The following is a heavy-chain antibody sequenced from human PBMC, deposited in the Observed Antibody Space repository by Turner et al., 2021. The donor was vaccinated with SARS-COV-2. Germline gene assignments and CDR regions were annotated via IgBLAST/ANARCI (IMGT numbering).Heavy chain of an antibody. CDR1: GFAFNIYS. J-gene: IGHJ3*02. V-gene: IGHV3-21*01. D-gene: IGHD5-12*01. CDR2: ISSSGKNV. Sequence: EVQVVESGGGLVKPGGSLRLSCAASGFAFNIYSMNWVRQAPGKGLECVSAISSSGKNVYYADSVKGRFTISRDNAKSSLYLQMNSLRVEDTALHYCAKVRVDVSKRSDAFDIWGQGTMVTVSS. CDR3: AKVRVDVSKRSDAFDI.